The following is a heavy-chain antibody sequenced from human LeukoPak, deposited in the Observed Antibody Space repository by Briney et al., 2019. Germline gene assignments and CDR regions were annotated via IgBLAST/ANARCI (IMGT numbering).Heavy chain of an antibody. CDR1: GYTFANYW. CDR3: ARRRDLYSGSYYPFDY. Sequence: GESLKISCKVSGYTFANYWIGWARQMPGKGLEWVGIFYPAESRVRYGPSFRGQVTISVDKSISTAYLQWSSLKASDTAMYCCARRRDLYSGSYYPFDYWGQGTLVTVSS. V-gene: IGHV5-51*01. J-gene: IGHJ4*02. D-gene: IGHD1-26*01. CDR2: FYPAESRV.